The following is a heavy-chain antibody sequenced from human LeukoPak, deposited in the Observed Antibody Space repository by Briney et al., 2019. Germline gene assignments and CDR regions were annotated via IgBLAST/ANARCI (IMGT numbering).Heavy chain of an antibody. Sequence: SETLSLTCTVSGGSVSSGSYYWSWIRQPPGKGLEWIGYTYYSGSTNYNPSLKSRVTISVDTSKNQFSLKLSSVTAADTAVYYCARGTIVATIFWFDPWGQGTLVTVSS. J-gene: IGHJ5*02. CDR1: GGSVSSGSYY. V-gene: IGHV4-61*01. CDR3: ARGTIVATIFWFDP. D-gene: IGHD5-12*01. CDR2: TYYSGST.